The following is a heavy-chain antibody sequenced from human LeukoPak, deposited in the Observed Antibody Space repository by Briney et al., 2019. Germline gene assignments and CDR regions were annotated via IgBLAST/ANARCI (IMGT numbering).Heavy chain of an antibody. CDR2: ISSRSSYI. D-gene: IGHD6-13*01. Sequence: PGGSLTLSCAASGFTFSSYNMNWVRQAPGKGLEWVSTISSRSSYIYYADSVKGRFTLSRDNAKDSLYLQMDSLRAEDTAVYYCARDAGVAAAGPRYFDYWGQGILVTVSS. CDR1: GFTFSSYN. J-gene: IGHJ4*02. CDR3: ARDAGVAAAGPRYFDY. V-gene: IGHV3-21*01.